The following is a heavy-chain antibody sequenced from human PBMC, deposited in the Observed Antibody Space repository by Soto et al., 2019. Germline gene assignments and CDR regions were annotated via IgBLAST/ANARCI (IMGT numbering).Heavy chain of an antibody. J-gene: IGHJ4*02. V-gene: IGHV1-18*01. Sequence: QVQLVQSGAGVKKPGASVKVSCKASGYTFTNYGISWVRQAPGQGLEWMGWISAYNGNTNYAQKLQGRVTMTTDTTPSTAYMGPGSPRSDGPALYFRAGGSPPVDYWGQGTLVTVSS. D-gene: IGHD3-10*01. CDR3: AGGSPPVDY. CDR1: GYTFTNYG. CDR2: ISAYNGNT.